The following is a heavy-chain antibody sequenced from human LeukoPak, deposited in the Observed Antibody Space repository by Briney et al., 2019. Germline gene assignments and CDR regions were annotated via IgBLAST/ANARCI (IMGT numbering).Heavy chain of an antibody. CDR1: GFIFNNYA. J-gene: IGHJ4*02. CDR3: AKDQRFGDLDVY. D-gene: IGHD3-10*01. V-gene: IGHV3-23*01. CDR2: ISGTGATT. Sequence: GGSLRLSCAASGFIFNNYAMRWVRQAPGKGLEWVSSISGTGATTYYADSVKGRFPISRDNSKNTLYLQMRSLRAEDTAVYYCAKDQRFGDLDVYRGQRALVTVSS.